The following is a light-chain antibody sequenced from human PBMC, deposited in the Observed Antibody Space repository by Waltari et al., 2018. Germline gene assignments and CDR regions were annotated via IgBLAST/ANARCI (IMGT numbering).Light chain of an antibody. V-gene: IGLV1-44*01. CDR1: SSNIGDNV. CDR3: AAWDDRMNGHWV. CDR2: RNA. J-gene: IGLJ3*02. Sequence: QSVLTQSPSASGTPGQRVTISCSGSSSNIGDNVVNWYQQVPGKAPKLLIFRNAQRPSGGPDRFSASKSGTSASLAISGLQSEDEADYYCAAWDDRMNGHWVFGGGTKVTVL.